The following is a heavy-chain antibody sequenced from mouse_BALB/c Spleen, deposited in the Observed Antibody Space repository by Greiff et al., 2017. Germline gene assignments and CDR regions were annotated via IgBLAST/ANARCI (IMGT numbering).Heavy chain of an antibody. J-gene: IGHJ4*01. D-gene: IGHD1-1*01. Sequence: DVQLQESGPELVKPGASVKISCKASGYSFTGYYMHWVKQSHVKSLEWIGRINPYNGATSYNQNFKDKASLTVDKSSSTAYMELHSLTSEDSAVYYCARGGYYGSSYYYYAMDYWGQGTSVTVSS. CDR1: GYSFTGYY. CDR3: ARGGYYGSSYYYYAMDY. CDR2: INPYNGAT. V-gene: IGHV1-31*01.